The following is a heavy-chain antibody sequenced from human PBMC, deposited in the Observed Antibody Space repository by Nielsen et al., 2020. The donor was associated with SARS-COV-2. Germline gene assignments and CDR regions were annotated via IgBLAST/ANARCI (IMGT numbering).Heavy chain of an antibody. Sequence: ASVKVSCKASGYTFTGYYMHWVRQAPGQGLEWMGRINPNSGDTNYAQKFQGRVTMTRDTSISTAYMELSRLRSDDTAVYYCASMDGSGSYLVDYWGQGTLVTVSS. CDR3: ASMDGSGSYLVDY. J-gene: IGHJ4*02. V-gene: IGHV1-2*06. CDR2: INPNSGDT. D-gene: IGHD3-10*01. CDR1: GYTFTGYY.